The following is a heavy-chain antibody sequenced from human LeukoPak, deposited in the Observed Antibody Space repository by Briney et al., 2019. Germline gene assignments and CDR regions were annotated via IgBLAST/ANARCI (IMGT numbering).Heavy chain of an antibody. CDR3: ARNHRSSSWYYWFDP. J-gene: IGHJ5*02. V-gene: IGHV4-34*01. CDR2: INHSGST. CDR1: GGSFSGYY. Sequence: PSETLSLTCAVYGGSFSGYYWSWIRQPPGKGLEWIGEINHSGSTNYNPSLKSRVTISVDTSKNQFSLELSSVTAADTAVYYCARNHRSSSWYYWFDPWGQGTLVTVSS. D-gene: IGHD6-13*01.